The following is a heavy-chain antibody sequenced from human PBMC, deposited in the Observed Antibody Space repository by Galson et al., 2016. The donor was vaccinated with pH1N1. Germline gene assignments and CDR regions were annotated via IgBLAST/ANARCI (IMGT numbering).Heavy chain of an antibody. D-gene: IGHD1-14*01. CDR2: VDPRNGHT. J-gene: IGHJ4*02. CDR1: TYTFSNFI. V-gene: IGHV1-46*03. CDR3: VRELPDSVYFDS. Sequence: VKVSCKASTYTFSNFIIHWVRPAPGQGLEWLGRVDPRNGHTHYSHKFQDRVAVTRDTSTRTVFMDLNSLKSEDTAVYFCVRELPDSVYFDSWGQGVRVTVSS.